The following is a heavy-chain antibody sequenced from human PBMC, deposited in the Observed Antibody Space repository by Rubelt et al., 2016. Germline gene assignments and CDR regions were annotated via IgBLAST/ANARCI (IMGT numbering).Heavy chain of an antibody. Sequence: QVQLVESGGGVVQPGRSLRLSCAASGFTFSRYAIHWVRQAPGKGLEWVALISYDGSNKYYADSVKGRCTISSDNSKKTLYLQMNSLDADETDVYYCARDQTATSGTCDWGQGTLVTVSS. V-gene: IGHV3-30*04. CDR1: GFTFSRYA. CDR2: ISYDGSNK. CDR3: ARDQTATSGTCD. D-gene: IGHD6-13*01. J-gene: IGHJ4*02.